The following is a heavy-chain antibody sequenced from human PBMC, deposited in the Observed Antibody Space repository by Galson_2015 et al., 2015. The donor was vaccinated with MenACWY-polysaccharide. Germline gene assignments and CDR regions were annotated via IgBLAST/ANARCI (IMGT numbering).Heavy chain of an antibody. V-gene: IGHV3-11*01. CDR1: GFSLGAWY. CDR2: ISKSGDSI. J-gene: IGHJ6*02. Sequence: SLRLCCAASGFSLGAWYMSWIRQAPGKGLEWLSYISKSGDSIYYGDSVKGRFSISRDNAKNSLYLQLNSLEVEDTAIYYCARGHYCLDVWGQGTTVTVSS. CDR3: ARGHYCLDV.